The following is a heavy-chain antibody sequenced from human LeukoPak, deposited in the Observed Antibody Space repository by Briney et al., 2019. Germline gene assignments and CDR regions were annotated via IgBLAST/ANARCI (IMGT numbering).Heavy chain of an antibody. V-gene: IGHV3-72*01. Sequence: GGSLRLSCAASGFTFSDHYIDWVRQAPGKGLEWVGRARNRRNGYNTQYAASVKGRFTFSRDDSENTVYLQMNSLKTEDTAVYFCARIMRVDYGTYYFDYWGPGTLVTVSS. J-gene: IGHJ4*02. CDR3: ARIMRVDYGTYYFDY. CDR2: ARNRRNGYNT. CDR1: GFTFSDHY. D-gene: IGHD4/OR15-4a*01.